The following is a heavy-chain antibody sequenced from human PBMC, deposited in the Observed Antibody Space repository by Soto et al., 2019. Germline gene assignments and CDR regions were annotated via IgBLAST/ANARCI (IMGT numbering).Heavy chain of an antibody. CDR3: ARDTAISDSYYYGMDV. D-gene: IGHD5-18*01. CDR1: GGSISSYY. Sequence: ETLSLTCTVSGGSISSYYWSWIRQPPGKGLEWIGYIYYSGSTNYNPSLKSRVTISVDTSKNQFSLKLSSVTAADTAVYYCARDTAISDSYYYGMDVWGQGTTVTVSS. J-gene: IGHJ6*02. V-gene: IGHV4-59*01. CDR2: IYYSGST.